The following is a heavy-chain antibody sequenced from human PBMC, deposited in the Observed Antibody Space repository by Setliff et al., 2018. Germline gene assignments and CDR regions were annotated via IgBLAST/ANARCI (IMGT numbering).Heavy chain of an antibody. Sequence: GGSLRLSCAASGFTFDDYGMSWVRQVPGKGLEWVSGTNWNGDDISYADSVRGRFTISRDNARNSLHLQMNDVRREDAAFYYCAKDYLSRWWNEPPLYFDDWGPGVLVTVSS. CDR1: GFTFDDYG. J-gene: IGHJ4*01. D-gene: IGHD1-1*01. CDR3: AKDYLSRWWNEPPLYFDD. CDR2: TNWNGDDI. V-gene: IGHV3-20*04.